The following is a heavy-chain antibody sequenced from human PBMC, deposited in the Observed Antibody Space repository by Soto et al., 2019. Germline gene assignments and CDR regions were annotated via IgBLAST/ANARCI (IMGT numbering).Heavy chain of an antibody. J-gene: IGHJ4*02. V-gene: IGHV1-69*13. D-gene: IGHD2-21*02. CDR1: GGTFSSYA. CDR3: ASDLAYCGGDCYSDDY. Sequence: SVKVSCKASGGTFSSYAISWVRQAPGQGLEWMGGIIPIFGTADYAQKFQGRVTITADESTSTAYMELSSLRSEDTAVYYCASDLAYCGGDCYSDDYWGQGTLVTVSS. CDR2: IIPIFGTA.